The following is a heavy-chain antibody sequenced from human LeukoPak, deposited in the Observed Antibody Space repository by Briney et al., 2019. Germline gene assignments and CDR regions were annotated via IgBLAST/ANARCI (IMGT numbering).Heavy chain of an antibody. V-gene: IGHV3-33*01. CDR2: IWYDGTNK. J-gene: IGHJ4*02. D-gene: IGHD3-10*01. CDR1: GFTFSSFG. CDR3: ARDYGSGIDC. Sequence: GGSLRLSCAASGFTFSSFGMHWVRQAPGKGLEWVAIIWYDGTNKYHADSVKGRFTISRDNSKNTLDLEMNSLRGEDTAVYYCARDYGSGIDCWGQGTLVTVSS.